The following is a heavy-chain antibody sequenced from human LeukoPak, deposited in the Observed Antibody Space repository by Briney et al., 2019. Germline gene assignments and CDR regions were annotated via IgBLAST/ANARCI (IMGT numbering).Heavy chain of an antibody. CDR2: INHSGST. CDR1: GGSFSGYY. J-gene: IGHJ4*02. Sequence: SETLSLTCAVYGGSFSGYYWSWIRQPPGKGLEWIGEINHSGSTNYNPSLKSRVTISVDTSKNQFSLKLSSVTAADTAVYYCARGIIFDYWGQGPLVTVP. V-gene: IGHV4-34*01. CDR3: ARGIIFDY.